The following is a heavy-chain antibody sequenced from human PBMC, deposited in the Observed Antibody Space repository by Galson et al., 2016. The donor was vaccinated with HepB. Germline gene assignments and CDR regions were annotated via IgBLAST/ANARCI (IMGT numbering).Heavy chain of an antibody. D-gene: IGHD3-22*01. CDR2: ISFDGRNG. Sequence: SLRLSCAASGFDFNDSSMHWVRQSPGKGLEWVAGISFDGRNGYYADSVKGRFIISRDSSKKTVYLQMNSLRAEDTAVYYCAKCPHYYDISGYYSLWGQGTLVTVSS. CDR3: AKCPHYYDISGYYSL. V-gene: IGHV3-30-3*02. CDR1: GFDFNDSS. J-gene: IGHJ4*02.